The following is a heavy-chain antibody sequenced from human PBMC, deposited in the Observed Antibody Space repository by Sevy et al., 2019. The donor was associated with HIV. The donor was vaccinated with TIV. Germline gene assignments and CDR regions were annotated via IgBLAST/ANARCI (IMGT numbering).Heavy chain of an antibody. D-gene: IGHD3-3*01. CDR2: ISSDGVST. V-gene: IGHV3-64D*06. J-gene: IGHJ6*02. CDR3: VKDPDYNFWRGDYGMDV. CDR1: GFSFSNSA. Sequence: GGSLRPSCSGSGFSFSNSAMNWVRQTPGKGLKYVSAISSDGVSTYYTDSVRGRFTISRDNSKNTLYLQMSSLRVEDTAVYYCVKDPDYNFWRGDYGMDVWGQGTTVTVSS.